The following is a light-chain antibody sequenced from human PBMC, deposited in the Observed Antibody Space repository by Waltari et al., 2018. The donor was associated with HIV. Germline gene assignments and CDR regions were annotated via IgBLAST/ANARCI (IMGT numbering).Light chain of an antibody. CDR2: ANN. J-gene: IGLJ2*01. CDR3: AAWDDTLYGL. V-gene: IGLV1-44*01. Sequence: QSVLAQPPSASGTPGQRVTISCSGSSSNIGEYPVHWYHQVPGTAPKLVIYANNQRPAGVPDRFSGSQSGTSASLAISGLRSEDEGTYYCAAWDDTLYGLFGGGTKLTVL. CDR1: SSNIGEYP.